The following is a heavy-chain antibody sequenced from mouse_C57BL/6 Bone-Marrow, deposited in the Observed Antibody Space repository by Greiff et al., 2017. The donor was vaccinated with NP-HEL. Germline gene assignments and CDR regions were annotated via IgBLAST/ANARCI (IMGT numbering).Heavy chain of an antibody. CDR1: GYTFTGYD. Sequence: QVQLQQSGAELVRPGASVTLSCKASGYTFTGYDMPWVKQTPVQGLEWIGAIDPETGGTSYNQKFKGKATLTADKSSSTAYMELRSLNSEDSAVYYCTRSCRSIDYWGQGTTLTVSS. J-gene: IGHJ2*01. D-gene: IGHD1-1*01. CDR2: IDPETGGT. V-gene: IGHV1-15*01. CDR3: TRSCRSIDY.